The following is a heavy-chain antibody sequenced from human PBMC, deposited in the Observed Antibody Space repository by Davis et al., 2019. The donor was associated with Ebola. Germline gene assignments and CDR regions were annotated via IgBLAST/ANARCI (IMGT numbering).Heavy chain of an antibody. J-gene: IGHJ4*02. CDR3: ARDRPGILGASY. D-gene: IGHD3-10*01. V-gene: IGHV4-4*02. Sequence: MPSETLSLTCAVSGASVTAKYWWSCIRQSPGKGLEWIGEIHRRTNINDNPSLKSRVTISVDESANEFSLRLYSVTAGDTAVYYCARDRPGILGASYWGQGILVTVSS. CDR1: GASVTAKYW. CDR2: IHRRTNI.